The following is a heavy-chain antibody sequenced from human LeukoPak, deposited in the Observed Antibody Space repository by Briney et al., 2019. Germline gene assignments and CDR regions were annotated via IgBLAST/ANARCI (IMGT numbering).Heavy chain of an antibody. V-gene: IGHV3-48*02. CDR3: ARDQNWGFDY. CDR2: ISPSTI. J-gene: IGHJ4*02. D-gene: IGHD7-27*01. CDR1: GFTFSSYS. Sequence: GGSLRLSCAASGFTFSSYSMNWVRQAPGKGLDGVSYISPSTIYYANSVKGRFTISRDNAKNSLYLQMNSLRDGDKAVYYCARDQNWGFDYWGQGTLVTVSS.